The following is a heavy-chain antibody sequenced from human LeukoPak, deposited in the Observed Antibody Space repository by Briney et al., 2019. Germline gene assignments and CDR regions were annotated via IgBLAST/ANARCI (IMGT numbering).Heavy chain of an antibody. CDR2: ISSSSSTI. D-gene: IGHD2-15*01. Sequence: GGSLRLSCTASGFTFSSYSMNWVRQAPGKGLEWVSYISSSSSTIYYADSVKGRFTISRDNAKNSLYLQMNSLRAEDTAVYYCARDLGYCSGGSCYPHDYWGQGTLVTVSS. CDR3: ARDLGYCSGGSCYPHDY. J-gene: IGHJ4*02. CDR1: GFTFSSYS. V-gene: IGHV3-48*01.